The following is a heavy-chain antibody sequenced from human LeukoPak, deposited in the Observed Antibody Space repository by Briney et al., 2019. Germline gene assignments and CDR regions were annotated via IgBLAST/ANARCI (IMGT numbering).Heavy chain of an antibody. V-gene: IGHV1-2*02. D-gene: IGHD6-13*01. CDR3: ARDDSNSWSNWFDP. CDR1: GYTFTGYY. CDR2: INPNSGGT. Sequence: ASVKVSCKASGYTFTGYYMHWVRQAPGQGLEWMGWINPNSGGTNYAQKFQGRVTMTRDTSISTAYMELSRLRSDDTAVYYCARDDSNSWSNWFDPWGQGTLVTVSS. J-gene: IGHJ5*02.